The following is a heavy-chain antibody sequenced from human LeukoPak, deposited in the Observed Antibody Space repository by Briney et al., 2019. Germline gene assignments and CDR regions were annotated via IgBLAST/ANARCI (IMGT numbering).Heavy chain of an antibody. CDR3: ARAGNGYRGWYYYYGMDV. V-gene: IGHV1-18*01. CDR1: GYTFTSYG. CDR2: ISAYNGNT. Sequence: ASVKVSCKGSGYTFTSYGISWMRQAPGQGLEWMGWISAYNGNTNYAQKLQGRVTMTTDTSTSAAYMELRSLRSDDTAVYYCARAGNGYRGWYYYYGMDVWGQGTTVTVSS. D-gene: IGHD4-23*01. J-gene: IGHJ6*02.